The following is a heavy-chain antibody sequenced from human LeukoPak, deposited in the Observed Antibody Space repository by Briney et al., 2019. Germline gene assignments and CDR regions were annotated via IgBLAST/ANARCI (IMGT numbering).Heavy chain of an antibody. Sequence: GGSLRLSCAASGFTFSSYAMTWVRQAPGRGLEWVSAISGNGGTTYYADSVKGRFTISRDNAKNSLYLQMNSLRAGDTAVYYCARDSYYGGTQDYWGQGTLVTVSS. CDR1: GFTFSSYA. CDR3: ARDSYYGGTQDY. J-gene: IGHJ4*02. CDR2: ISGNGGTT. V-gene: IGHV3-23*01. D-gene: IGHD4-23*01.